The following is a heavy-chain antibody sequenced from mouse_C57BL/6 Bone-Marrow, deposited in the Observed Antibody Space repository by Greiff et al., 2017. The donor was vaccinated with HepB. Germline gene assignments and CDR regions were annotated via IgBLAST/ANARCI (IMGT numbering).Heavy chain of an antibody. CDR1: GYTFTSYW. CDR2: IDPSDSET. CDR3: ERGIITTVSY. V-gene: IGHV1-52*01. D-gene: IGHD1-1*01. Sequence: QVQLQQPGAELVRPGSSVKLSCKASGYTFTSYWMHWVKQRPIQGLEWIGNIDPSDSETHYNQKFKDKATLTVDKSSSTAYMQLSSLTSEDSAVYYCERGIITTVSYWGQGTLVTVSA. J-gene: IGHJ3*01.